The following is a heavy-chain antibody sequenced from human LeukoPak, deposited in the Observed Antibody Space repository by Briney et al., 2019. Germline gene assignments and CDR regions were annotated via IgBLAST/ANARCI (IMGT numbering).Heavy chain of an antibody. Sequence: SVKVSCKASGGTFSSYAISWVRQAPGQGLEWMGGIIPIFGTANYAQKFQGRVTITADESTSTAYMELSSLRSEDTAVYYCARDRNYYYGSGSYIPRYFDYWGQGTLVTVSP. CDR3: ARDRNYYYGSGSYIPRYFDY. D-gene: IGHD3-10*01. V-gene: IGHV1-69*01. J-gene: IGHJ4*02. CDR2: IIPIFGTA. CDR1: GGTFSSYA.